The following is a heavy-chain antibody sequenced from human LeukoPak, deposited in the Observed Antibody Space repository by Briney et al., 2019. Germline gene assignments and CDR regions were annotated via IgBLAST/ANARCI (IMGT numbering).Heavy chain of an antibody. CDR1: GYTFTGYY. CDR3: ARGRSKQLVRIDY. CDR2: INPNSGGT. D-gene: IGHD6-6*01. Sequence: GASVKVSCKASGYTFTGYYMHWVRQAPGQGLEWMGWINPNSGGTNYAQKFQGRVTMTRDTSISTAYMELSSLRSEDTAVYYCARGRSKQLVRIDYWGQGTLVTVSS. J-gene: IGHJ4*02. V-gene: IGHV1-2*02.